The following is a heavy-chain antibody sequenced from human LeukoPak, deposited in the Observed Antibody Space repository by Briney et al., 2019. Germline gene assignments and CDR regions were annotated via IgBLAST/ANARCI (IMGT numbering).Heavy chain of an antibody. J-gene: IGHJ6*03. V-gene: IGHV3-21*01. CDR3: ARDGSGFYLYYYMDV. D-gene: IGHD6-25*01. Sequence: GGSLRLSCAASGFTFTDYSMTWVRQAPGKGLEWVSSISTVSTYTFYSDSAKGRFTITRDNAKNTLYLQMSSLSADDTGVYYCARDGSGFYLYYYMDVWGRGTTVTVSS. CDR2: ISTVSTYT. CDR1: GFTFTDYS.